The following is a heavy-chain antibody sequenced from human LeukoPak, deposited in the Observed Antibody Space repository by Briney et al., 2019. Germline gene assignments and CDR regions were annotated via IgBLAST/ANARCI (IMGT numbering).Heavy chain of an antibody. CDR1: GYTFTGYY. J-gene: IGHJ6*03. Sequence: ASVKVSCKASGYTFTGYYMHWVRQAPGQGLEWMGWMNPNSGNTGYAQKFQGRVTITRNTSISTAYMELSSLRSEDTAVYYCARGPFYYYYMDVWGKGTTVTVSS. V-gene: IGHV1-8*03. CDR2: MNPNSGNT. CDR3: ARGPFYYYYMDV.